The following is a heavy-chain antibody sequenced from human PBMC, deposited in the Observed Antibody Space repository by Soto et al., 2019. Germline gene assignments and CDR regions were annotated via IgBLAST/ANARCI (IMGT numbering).Heavy chain of an antibody. D-gene: IGHD5-18*01. CDR3: ARDQDSYGLLGVNNWFDP. CDR2: TYYRSKWYN. CDR1: GDSVSSNSAA. Sequence: KQSQTLSLTCAISGDSVSSNSAAWNWIRQSPSRGLEWLGRTYYRSKWYNDYAVSVKSRITINPDTSKNQFSLQLNSVTPEDTAVYYCARDQDSYGLLGVNNWFDPWGQGTLVTVSS. V-gene: IGHV6-1*01. J-gene: IGHJ5*02.